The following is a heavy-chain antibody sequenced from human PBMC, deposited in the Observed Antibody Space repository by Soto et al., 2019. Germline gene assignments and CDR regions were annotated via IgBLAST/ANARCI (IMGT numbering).Heavy chain of an antibody. CDR1: GYSFTYYW. Sequence: GGSLKISGKCPGYSFTYYWIAWVLQMPGKGLEWMGIIYPGDSNTRYSPSFQGQVTISADTSINTAYLQWSSLKASDTAMYYCARQNRVGYYYYGMDVWGQGT. CDR2: IYPGDSNT. CDR3: ARQNRVGYYYYGMDV. J-gene: IGHJ6*02. D-gene: IGHD1-26*01. V-gene: IGHV5-51*01.